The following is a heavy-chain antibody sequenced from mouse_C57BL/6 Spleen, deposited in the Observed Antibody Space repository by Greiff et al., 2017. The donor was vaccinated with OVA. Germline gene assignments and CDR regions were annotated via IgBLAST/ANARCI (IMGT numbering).Heavy chain of an antibody. J-gene: IGHJ3*01. CDR3: AMSGYDPFAY. CDR1: GYTFTSYW. D-gene: IGHD2-2*01. CDR2: IYPGSGST. Sequence: VQLQQPGAELVKPGASVKLSCKASGYTFTSYWITWVQQRPGQGLEWIGDIYPGSGSTNYNEKFKSKATLTVATSSSTAYMQLSSLTAEDSAVYYCAMSGYDPFAYWGQGTLVTVSA. V-gene: IGHV1-55*01.